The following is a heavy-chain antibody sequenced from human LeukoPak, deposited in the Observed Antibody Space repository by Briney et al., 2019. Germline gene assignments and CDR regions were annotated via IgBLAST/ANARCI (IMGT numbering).Heavy chain of an antibody. D-gene: IGHD6-19*01. Sequence: GNXXXSGSTYYNPSLKRRVTISGDTSKNHFSLKLSSVTAADTAVYYCARHGEKWLVFSVVVYWFDPWGQGTLVTVSS. V-gene: IGHV4-38-2*01. J-gene: IGHJ5*02. CDR2: XXXSGST. CDR3: ARHGEKWLVFSVVVYWFDP.